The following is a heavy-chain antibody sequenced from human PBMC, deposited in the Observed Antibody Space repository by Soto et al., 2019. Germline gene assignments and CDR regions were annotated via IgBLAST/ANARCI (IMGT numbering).Heavy chain of an antibody. CDR2: VNHSGEA. J-gene: IGHJ5*02. CDR3: TREERLPRSWFDP. D-gene: IGHD3-3*01. CDR1: GGSFRNYY. V-gene: IGHV4-34*01. Sequence: SETLSLTCGVYGGSFRNYYWIWVRQPPGKGLEWIGEVNHSGEATYNPSLQSRVTISLDTSNNHFSLKMTSLTAADTALYFCTREERLPRSWFDPWGQGTQVTVSS.